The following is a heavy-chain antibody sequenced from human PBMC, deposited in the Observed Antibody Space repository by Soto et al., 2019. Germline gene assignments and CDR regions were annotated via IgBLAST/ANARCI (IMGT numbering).Heavy chain of an antibody. D-gene: IGHD1-1*01. CDR3: ARQISGGTGTKYYFDY. CDR1: GFTFSSYW. CDR2: IKQDGSEK. Sequence: EVQLVESGGGLVQPGGSLRLSCAASGFTFSSYWMSWVRQAPGKGLEWVANIKQDGSEKYYVDSVKGRFTISRDNAKNTLYLQMNSLRGEDTAVYYCARQISGGTGTKYYFDYWGQGTLVTVSS. V-gene: IGHV3-7*05. J-gene: IGHJ4*02.